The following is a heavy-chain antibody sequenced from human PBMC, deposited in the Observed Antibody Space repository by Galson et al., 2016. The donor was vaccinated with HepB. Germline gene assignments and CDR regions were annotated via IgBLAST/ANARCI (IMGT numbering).Heavy chain of an antibody. CDR1: GYYFTSYW. V-gene: IGHV5-51*01. CDR3: ARRWGSSWTPLRNYFGMDV. J-gene: IGHJ6*02. Sequence: QSGAEVKKPGESLKIFCEVSGYYFTSYWIAWVRQLPGKGLELMGIIYPGDSHVRYSPPFQGQVTISADNSINTAYLQWSSLKASDTAMYYCARRWGSSWTPLRNYFGMDVWGQGTTVTVSS. D-gene: IGHD6-13*01. CDR2: IYPGDSHV.